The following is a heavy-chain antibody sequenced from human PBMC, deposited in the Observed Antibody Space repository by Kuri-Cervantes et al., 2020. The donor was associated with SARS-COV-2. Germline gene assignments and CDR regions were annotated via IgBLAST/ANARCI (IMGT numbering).Heavy chain of an antibody. CDR2: IIPIFGTA. Sequence: SVKVSCKASGGTFSSYAISWVRQAPGQGLEWMGGIIPIFGTANYAQKFQGRVTMTRDTSISTAYMELSRLRSDDTAVYYCARDRTRSSWYVWGGSIYGMDVWGQGTTVTVSS. D-gene: IGHD6-13*01. CDR3: ARDRTRSSWYVWGGSIYGMDV. V-gene: IGHV1-69*05. CDR1: GGTFSSYA. J-gene: IGHJ6*02.